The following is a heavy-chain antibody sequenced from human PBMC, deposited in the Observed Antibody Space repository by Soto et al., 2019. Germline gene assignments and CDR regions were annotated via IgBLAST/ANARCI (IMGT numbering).Heavy chain of an antibody. CDR2: TNQDGGNR. CDR1: GYIFTDYW. Sequence: GGSLRLSCEASGYIFTDYWVSWVRQTPGKGLEWVANTNQDGGNRFYVDSVNGRFTISRDNTRNSVYLQMNSLRAEDTAIYYCARDLTHGYFDSWGQGTLVTVSS. CDR3: ARDLTHGYFDS. J-gene: IGHJ4*02. V-gene: IGHV3-7*01.